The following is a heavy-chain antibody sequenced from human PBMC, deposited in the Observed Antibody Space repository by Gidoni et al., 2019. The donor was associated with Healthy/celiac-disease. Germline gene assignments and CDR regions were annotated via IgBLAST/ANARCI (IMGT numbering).Heavy chain of an antibody. V-gene: IGHV3-48*03. J-gene: IGHJ4*02. CDR2: ISSSGSTI. D-gene: IGHD2-21*02. CDR1: GFPFSSYE. Sequence: EVQLVESGGGLGQPGGSLRLSGAASGFPFSSYEMNWVRQAPGKGLEWVSYISSSGSTIYYADSVKGRFTISRDNAKNSLYLQMNSLSAEDTAVYYCARDNVVTANFDYWGQGTLVTVSS. CDR3: ARDNVVTANFDY.